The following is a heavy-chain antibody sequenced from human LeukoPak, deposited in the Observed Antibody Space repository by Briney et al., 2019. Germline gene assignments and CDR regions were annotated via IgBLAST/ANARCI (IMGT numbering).Heavy chain of an antibody. CDR3: AKRGPSDYFYGMDV. CDR2: ISYDGSEK. J-gene: IGHJ6*02. Sequence: PGGSLRLSCVSSGFSFSNYAMSWVRQAPGRGLEWVAVISYDGSEKYYADSVKGRFTISRDNSKKMLYLQMNSLRAEDTAVYYCAKRGPSDYFYGMDVWGQGTTVTVSS. V-gene: IGHV3-30*18. D-gene: IGHD2-2*01. CDR1: GFSFSNYA.